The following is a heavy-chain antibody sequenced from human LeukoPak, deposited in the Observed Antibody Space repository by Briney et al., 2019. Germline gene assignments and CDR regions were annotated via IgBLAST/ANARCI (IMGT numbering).Heavy chain of an antibody. V-gene: IGHV3-21*01. D-gene: IGHD3-10*01. J-gene: IGHJ3*02. CDR3: ARGARGGAFDI. CDR2: ISSSSSYI. CDR1: GFTFSSYS. Sequence: GGSLRLSCAASGFTFSSYSMNWVRQAPRKGLEWVSSISSSSSYIYYADSVKGRFTISRDNAKNSLYLQMNSLRAEDTAVYYCARGARGGAFDIWGQGTIVSVSS.